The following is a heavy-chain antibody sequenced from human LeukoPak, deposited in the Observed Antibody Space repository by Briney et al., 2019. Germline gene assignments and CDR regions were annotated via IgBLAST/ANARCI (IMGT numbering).Heavy chain of an antibody. CDR2: IYHSGST. Sequence: SENLSLTCTVSGGSISSGGYYWSWIRQPPGKGLEWIGYIYHSGSTYYNPSLKSRVTISVNRSKNQFSLKLSSVTAADTAVYYCARGVVPAAPLQHWGQGTLVTVSS. D-gene: IGHD2-2*01. V-gene: IGHV4-30-2*01. CDR3: ARGVVPAAPLQH. J-gene: IGHJ1*01. CDR1: GGSISSGGYY.